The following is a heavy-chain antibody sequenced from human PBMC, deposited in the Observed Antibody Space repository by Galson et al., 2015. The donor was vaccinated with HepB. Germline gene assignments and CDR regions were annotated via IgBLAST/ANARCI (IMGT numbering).Heavy chain of an antibody. V-gene: IGHV1-2*06. J-gene: IGHJ4*02. Sequence: SVKVSCKASGYTFTGYYMHWVRQAPGQGLEWMGRINPNSGGTNYAQKFQGRVTMTRDTSISTAYMELSRLRSDDTAVYYCARAIVVVVAATQLASDFDYWGQGTLVTVSS. D-gene: IGHD2-15*01. CDR1: GYTFTGYY. CDR2: INPNSGGT. CDR3: ARAIVVVVAATQLASDFDY.